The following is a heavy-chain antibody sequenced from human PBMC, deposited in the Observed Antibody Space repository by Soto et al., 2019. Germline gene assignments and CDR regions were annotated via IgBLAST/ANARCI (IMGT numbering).Heavy chain of an antibody. J-gene: IGHJ4*02. CDR3: ARHYPIGNNWNYFDY. D-gene: IGHD1-1*01. Sequence: PSETLSLTCAVSGGSISSSSCYWGWNRQPPGKGLEWIGSIFYSGGTNYTPSLQSRITISVDTSNNQFSLKLKSVTAADTALYYCARHYPIGNNWNYFDYWGQGTLVTASS. CDR1: GGSISSSSCY. V-gene: IGHV4-39*07. CDR2: IFYSGGT.